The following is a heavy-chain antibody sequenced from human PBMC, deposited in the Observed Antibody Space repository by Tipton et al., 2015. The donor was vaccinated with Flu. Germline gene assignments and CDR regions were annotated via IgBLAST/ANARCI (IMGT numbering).Heavy chain of an antibody. Sequence: CAASGFTFSLYTMNWVRQAPGKGLEWVSSIFTSTTYIHYADSAKGRFTISRDNAKNSLYLEMTSLRAEDTAVYYCVTLRGSTYDSYLMDVWGQGTTVTVYS. CDR2: IFTSTTYI. V-gene: IGHV3-21*01. CDR1: GFTFSLYT. CDR3: VTLRGSTYDSYLMDV. D-gene: IGHD3-3*01. J-gene: IGHJ6*02.